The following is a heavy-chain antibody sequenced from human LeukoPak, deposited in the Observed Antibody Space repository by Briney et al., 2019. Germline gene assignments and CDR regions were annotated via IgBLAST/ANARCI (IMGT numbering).Heavy chain of an antibody. CDR3: ARDGVSGSYYDY. CDR1: GFTFSSYS. D-gene: IGHD1-26*01. V-gene: IGHV3-21*01. CDR2: ISSSSSYI. J-gene: IGHJ4*02. Sequence: KSGGSLRLSCAASGFTFSSYSMNWVRQAPGKGLEWVTSISSSSSYIYYADSVKGGFTISRDNAKNSLYLQMNSLRAEDTAVYYCARDGVSGSYYDYWGQGTLVTVSS.